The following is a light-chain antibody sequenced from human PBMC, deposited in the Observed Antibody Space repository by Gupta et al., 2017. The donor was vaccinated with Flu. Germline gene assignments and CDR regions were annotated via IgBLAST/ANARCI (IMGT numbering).Light chain of an antibody. J-gene: IGKJ2*01. CDR2: GAS. CDR1: QSVSSSY. Sequence: GTLSLSPGERATLSCRASQSVSSSYLAWSQQKPGQAPRLLIYGASGRATGIPDRFSGSGFGTDFTLTISRLEPEAFAVYYCQQDGSSAQTFGPGTKLEIK. CDR3: QQDGSSAQT. V-gene: IGKV3-20*01.